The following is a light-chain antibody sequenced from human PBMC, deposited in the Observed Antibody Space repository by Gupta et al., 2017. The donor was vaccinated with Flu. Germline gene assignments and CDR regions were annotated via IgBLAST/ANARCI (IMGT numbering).Light chain of an antibody. CDR2: GAS. V-gene: IGKV3-15*01. CDR3: QQYNNWPLT. CDR1: QSVRSD. Sequence: ERVITQSPATLSVSPGERATLSCRASQSVRSDLAWYQQKPGQAPRLLIYGASTRAAGIPGRFSGSGSGTEFTLTISTLQSEDFAVYYCQQYNNWPLTFGGGAKVEIK. J-gene: IGKJ4*01.